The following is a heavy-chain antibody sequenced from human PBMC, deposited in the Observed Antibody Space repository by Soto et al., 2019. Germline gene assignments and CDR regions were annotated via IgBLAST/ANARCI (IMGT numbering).Heavy chain of an antibody. V-gene: IGHV3-7*01. CDR3: ARDPVRGDDYNFDY. J-gene: IGHJ4*02. CDR1: GFVFSAYW. D-gene: IGHD3-10*01. CDR2: IRPDGSVK. Sequence: EVQLVESGGGLVQPGGSLSLSCAASGFVFSAYWMTWVRQAPGKGLEWVANIRPDGSVKHYVDSVKGRFTISRDNAENSLSLQMNSLRAEDTAVYYCARDPVRGDDYNFDYWGQGTLVTVSS.